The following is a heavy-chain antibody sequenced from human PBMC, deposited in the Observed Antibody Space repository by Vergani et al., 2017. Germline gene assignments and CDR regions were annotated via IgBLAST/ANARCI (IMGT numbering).Heavy chain of an antibody. CDR2: ISGSGGST. CDR1: GFTFSSYA. V-gene: IGHV3-23*01. Sequence: EVQLLESGGGLVQPGGSLRLSCAASGFTFSSYAMSWVRQAPGKGLEWVSAISGSGGSTYYADSVKGRFTISRDNSKNTLYLQMNSLRAEDTAVYYCARDSYYDSSGFPDYWGQGTLVTVSS. J-gene: IGHJ4*02. CDR3: ARDSYYDSSGFPDY. D-gene: IGHD3-22*01.